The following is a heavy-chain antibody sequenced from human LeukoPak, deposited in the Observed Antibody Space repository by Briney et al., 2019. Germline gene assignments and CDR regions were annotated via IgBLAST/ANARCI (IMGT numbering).Heavy chain of an antibody. Sequence: GGSLRLSCAASGFTVSSNYMSWVRQAPGKGLEWVSVIYSGGSTYYADSVKGRFTISRDNSKNTLYLQMNSLRAEDTAVYYCARLGWLQFWYYFDYWGQGTLVTVSS. V-gene: IGHV3-66*04. CDR1: GFTVSSNY. D-gene: IGHD5-24*01. CDR2: IYSGGST. CDR3: ARLGWLQFWYYFDY. J-gene: IGHJ4*02.